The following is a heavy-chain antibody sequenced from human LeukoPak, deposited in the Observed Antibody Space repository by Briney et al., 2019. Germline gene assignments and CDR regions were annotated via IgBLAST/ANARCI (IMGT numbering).Heavy chain of an antibody. CDR1: GGSISSYY. V-gene: IGHV4-4*07. J-gene: IGHJ6*03. CDR3: ARGTVGATVTYYYYYYMDV. Sequence: SETLSLTCTVSGGSISSYYWSWIRQPAGKGLEWIGRIYTSGSTNYNPSLKSRVTMSVDTSKNQFSLKLSSVTAADTAVYYCARGTVGATVTYYYYYYMDVWGKGTTVTVSS. D-gene: IGHD1-26*01. CDR2: IYTSGST.